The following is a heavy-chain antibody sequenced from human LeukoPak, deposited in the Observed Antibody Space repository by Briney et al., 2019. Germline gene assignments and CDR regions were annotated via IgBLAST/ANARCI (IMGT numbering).Heavy chain of an antibody. Sequence: ASVKVSCKASGYTFTSYGISWVRQAPGQGLEWMGWISAYNGNTNYAQKLQGRVTMTTDTSTSTAYMELRSLRSDDTAVYYCARVRVIAVAGRYFDYWGQGTLVTVSS. CDR2: ISAYNGNT. CDR1: GYTFTSYG. V-gene: IGHV1-18*01. J-gene: IGHJ4*02. CDR3: ARVRVIAVAGRYFDY. D-gene: IGHD6-19*01.